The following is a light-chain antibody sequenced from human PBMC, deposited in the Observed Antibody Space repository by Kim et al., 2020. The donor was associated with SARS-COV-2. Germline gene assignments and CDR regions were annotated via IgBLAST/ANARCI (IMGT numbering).Light chain of an antibody. CDR2: YDS. J-gene: IGLJ3*02. CDR3: QVWDSSSDHPNWV. Sequence: GKTARITCGGNNHGSTSVHWYQHKPGQAPVLVIYYDSDRPSGIPERFSGSNSGNTATLTISRVEAGDEADYYCQVWDSSSDHPNWVFGGGTQLTVL. CDR1: NHGSTS. V-gene: IGLV3-21*04.